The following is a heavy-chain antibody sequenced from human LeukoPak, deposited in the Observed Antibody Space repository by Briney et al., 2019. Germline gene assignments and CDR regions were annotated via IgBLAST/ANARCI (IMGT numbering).Heavy chain of an antibody. J-gene: IGHJ4*02. D-gene: IGHD4-17*01. Sequence: TSETLSLTCAVYGGSFSGYYWSWIRQPPGKGLEWIGEINHSGSTNYNPSLKSRVTISVDTSKNQFSLKLSSVTAADTAVYYCARGSGDYFFDYWGQGTLVTVSS. CDR1: GGSFSGYY. V-gene: IGHV4-34*01. CDR3: ARGSGDYFFDY. CDR2: INHSGST.